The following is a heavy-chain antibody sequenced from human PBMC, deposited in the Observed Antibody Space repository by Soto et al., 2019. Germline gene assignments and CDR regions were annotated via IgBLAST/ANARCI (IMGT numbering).Heavy chain of an antibody. D-gene: IGHD3-22*01. CDR2: IDPSDSQT. J-gene: IGHJ4*02. V-gene: IGHV5-10-1*01. CDR3: ARQIYDSDTGPNFQYYFDS. CDR1: GYSFAGYW. Sequence: PGESLKISCKGSGYSFAGYWITWVRQKPGKGLQWMGRIDPSDSQTYYSPSFRGHVTISATKSITTVFLQWSSLRASDTAMYYCARQIYDSDTGPNFQYYFDSWGQATPVTVYS.